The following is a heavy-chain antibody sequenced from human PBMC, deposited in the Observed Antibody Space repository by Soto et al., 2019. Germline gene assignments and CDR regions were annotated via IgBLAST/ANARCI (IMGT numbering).Heavy chain of an antibody. V-gene: IGHV4-30-4*01. Sequence: PSETLSLTCTVSGGSISSGDYYWSWIRQPPGKGLEWIGYIYYSGSTYYNPSLKSRVTISVDTSKNQFSLKLSSVTAADTAVYYCARGARIVVVTGNWFDPWGQGTLVTVPQ. J-gene: IGHJ5*02. CDR2: IYYSGST. D-gene: IGHD3-22*01. CDR3: ARGARIVVVTGNWFDP. CDR1: GGSISSGDYY.